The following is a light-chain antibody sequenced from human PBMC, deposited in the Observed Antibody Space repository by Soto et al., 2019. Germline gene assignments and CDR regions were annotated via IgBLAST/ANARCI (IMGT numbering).Light chain of an antibody. CDR1: QSVGSY. J-gene: IGKJ2*01. Sequence: EIVLTQSPATLSLSPGERATLSCRASQSVGSYLAWYQHKPGQVPRLLIYDASSRAAGIPARFSGSGSGTDFTLTISSLEPEDFAVYYCQQRRNWPPRYTFGQGTKLEIK. CDR3: QQRRNWPPRYT. V-gene: IGKV3-11*01. CDR2: DAS.